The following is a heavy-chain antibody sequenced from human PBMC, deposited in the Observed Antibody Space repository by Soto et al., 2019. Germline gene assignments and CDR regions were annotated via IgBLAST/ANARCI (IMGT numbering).Heavy chain of an antibody. D-gene: IGHD2-2*01. V-gene: IGHV3-15*07. CDR3: TTGPARSTHDY. Sequence: EVLLVESGGGLVKPGGSLRLSCAASGFTFSNAWMNWVRQAPGKGLEWVGRIKSKTDGGTTDYAEPVKGRFTISREDSKNKMYPQMNSLNTEDTSVYDGTTGPARSTHDYGGHGTLITVS. CDR2: IKSKTDGGTT. CDR1: GFTFSNAW. J-gene: IGHJ4*01.